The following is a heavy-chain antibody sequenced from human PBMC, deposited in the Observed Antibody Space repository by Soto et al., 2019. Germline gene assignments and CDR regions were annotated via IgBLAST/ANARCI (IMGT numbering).Heavy chain of an antibody. D-gene: IGHD1-20*01. CDR2: TGATGRTT. J-gene: IGHJ4*02. CDR1: GFTFSIYA. CDR3: ATVHNTSRSFDY. V-gene: IGHV3-23*01. Sequence: GGSLRLSCAASGFTFSIYAMTWVRQAPGKGLEWVSTTGATGRTTYYADSVKGRFTVSRDNSKNTLDLQMSSLRAEDTAVYYCATVHNTSRSFDYWGQGTLVTVSS.